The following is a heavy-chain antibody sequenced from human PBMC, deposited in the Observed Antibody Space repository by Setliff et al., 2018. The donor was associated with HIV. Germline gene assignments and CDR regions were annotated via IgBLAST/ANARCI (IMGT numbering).Heavy chain of an antibody. V-gene: IGHV1-69*05. CDR1: GDTFRNYA. Sequence: SVKVSCKVSGDTFRNYAINWVRLAPGQGLEWMGEIMALFQRTQYAQKFQGRVTSTTDESTSTAYMELRSLRSDDTAIFYCARGRMAAAGMFIPRALDYWGQGTLVTVSS. CDR2: IMALFQRT. CDR3: ARGRMAAAGMFIPRALDY. D-gene: IGHD6-13*01. J-gene: IGHJ4*02.